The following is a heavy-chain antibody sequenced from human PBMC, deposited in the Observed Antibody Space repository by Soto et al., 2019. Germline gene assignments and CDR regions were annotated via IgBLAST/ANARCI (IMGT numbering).Heavy chain of an antibody. J-gene: IGHJ1*01. Sequence: EGQLLESGGGLVQPGGSLRLSCAASGFTFSTYAMNWVRQAPGKGLEWVSLIISSGGSTYYADSVKGRFTISRDNSKNTLYLQMNSLRADDTAVYYCAKAEGSSYGTEYSQHWGQGTLVTVSS. D-gene: IGHD6-13*01. CDR3: AKAEGSSYGTEYSQH. CDR2: IISSGGST. CDR1: GFTFSTYA. V-gene: IGHV3-23*01.